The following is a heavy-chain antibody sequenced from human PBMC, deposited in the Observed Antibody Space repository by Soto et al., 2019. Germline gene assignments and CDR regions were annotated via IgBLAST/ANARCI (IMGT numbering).Heavy chain of an antibody. CDR2: ISWNSDKV. J-gene: IGHJ4*02. D-gene: IGHD2-21*01. Sequence: EEQLVESGGDLVQPGRSLRLSCAASGFTFDDYAMHWVRQVPGKGLEWVSGISWNSDKVAYAAFVTGRFTISRDNAKSFLYLQMSSLGPEDTALYYCVKDVSDWAATEARRELGFFDNWRQGTLVTVSS. V-gene: IGHV3-9*01. CDR1: GFTFDDYA. CDR3: VKDVSDWAATEARRELGFFDN.